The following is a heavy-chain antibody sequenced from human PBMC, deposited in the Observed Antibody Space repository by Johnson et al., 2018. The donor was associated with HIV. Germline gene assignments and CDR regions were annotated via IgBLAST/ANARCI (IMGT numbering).Heavy chain of an antibody. D-gene: IGHD3-22*01. V-gene: IGHV3-49*04. J-gene: IGHJ3*02. CDR1: GFTFGDYA. Sequence: VQLVESGGGVVQPGRSLRLSCTASGFTFGDYAMSWVRQAPGKGLEWVGFIRSKADGGTTEYAASVKGRFTISRDDSKSISYLQMNSLRAEDTAIYYCARVITMIVVVIGDIWGQGTMVTVSS. CDR3: ARVITMIVVVIGDI. CDR2: IRSKADGGTT.